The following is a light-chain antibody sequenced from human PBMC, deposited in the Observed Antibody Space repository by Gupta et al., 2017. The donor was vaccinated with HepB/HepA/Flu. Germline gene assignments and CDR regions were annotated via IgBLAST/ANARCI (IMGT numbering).Light chain of an antibody. J-gene: IGLJ2*01. CDR2: EVT. CDR3: CSYAGSSNMV. V-gene: IGLV2-23*02. CDR1: SSDVGTYNL. Sequence: QSALTPPASVSGSPGHSITISCTGTSSDVGTYNLVSWYQQHPGKAPKLLIYEVTKRPSGVSNRFSGSKSGNTASLTISGLQAEDEADYYCCSYAGSSNMVFGGGTKLTVL.